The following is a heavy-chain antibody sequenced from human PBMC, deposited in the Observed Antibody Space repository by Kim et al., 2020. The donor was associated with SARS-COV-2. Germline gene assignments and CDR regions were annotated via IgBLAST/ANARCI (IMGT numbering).Heavy chain of an antibody. D-gene: IGHD3-10*01. CDR2: ISAYNGNT. CDR3: ARIWFGEPNYYYGMDV. V-gene: IGHV1-18*01. Sequence: ASVKVSCKASGYTFTSYGISWVRQAPGQGLEWMGWISAYNGNTNYAQKLQGRVTMTTDTSTSTAYMELRSLRSDDTAVYYCARIWFGEPNYYYGMDVWGQGTTVTVSS. CDR1: GYTFTSYG. J-gene: IGHJ6*02.